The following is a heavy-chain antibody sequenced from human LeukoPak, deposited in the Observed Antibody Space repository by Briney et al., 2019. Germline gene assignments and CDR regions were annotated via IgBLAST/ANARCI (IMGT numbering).Heavy chain of an antibody. V-gene: IGHV1-69*05. Sequence: SVKVSCKASGGTFSSYSISWVRQAPGQGLEWMGRIIPIFGTANYAQKFQGRVTITTDESTSTAYMELSSLRSEDTAVYYCARAVSVGDTAIVLWGQGTLVTVSS. D-gene: IGHD5-18*01. J-gene: IGHJ4*02. CDR1: GGTFSSYS. CDR3: ARAVSVGDTAIVL. CDR2: IIPIFGTA.